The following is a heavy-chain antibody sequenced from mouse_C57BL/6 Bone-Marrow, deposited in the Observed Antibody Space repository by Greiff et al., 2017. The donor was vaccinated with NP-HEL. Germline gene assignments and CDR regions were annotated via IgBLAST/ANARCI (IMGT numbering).Heavy chain of an antibody. J-gene: IGHJ1*03. V-gene: IGHV5-2*03. D-gene: IGHD2-14*01. Sequence: EVKLVESGGGLVQPGESLKLSCESNEYEFPSHDMSWVRKTPEKRLELVAAINSDGGSTYYPDTMERRFIISRDNTKKTLYLQMSSRQSEDTDLDYCARDEVRGGYFDDWGKGTTVTVSA. CDR1: EYEFPSHD. CDR3: ARDEVRGGYFDD. CDR2: INSDGGST.